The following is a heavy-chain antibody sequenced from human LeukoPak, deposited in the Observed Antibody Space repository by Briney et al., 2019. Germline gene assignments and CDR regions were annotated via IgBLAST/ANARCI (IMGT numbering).Heavy chain of an antibody. V-gene: IGHV4-34*01. CDR1: GGSISSYY. D-gene: IGHD4-11*01. J-gene: IGHJ3*02. CDR2: INHSGST. Sequence: PSETLSLTCTVSGGSISSYYWSWIRQPPGKGLEWIGEINHSGSTSHNPSLKSRVTISVDTSKNQFSLKLSSVTAADTAVYYCARDRVTVTNAFDIWGQGTMVTVSS. CDR3: ARDRVTVTNAFDI.